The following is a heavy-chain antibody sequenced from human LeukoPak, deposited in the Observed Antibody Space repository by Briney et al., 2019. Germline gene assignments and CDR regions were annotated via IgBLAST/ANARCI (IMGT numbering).Heavy chain of an antibody. D-gene: IGHD3-16*01. CDR3: ARGIGGQLWGPTTLEY. J-gene: IGHJ4*02. V-gene: IGHV4-34*01. Sequence: SETLSLTCAVYGGTFSGYYWSWIRQPPGKGLEWIGEINHSGSTNYNPSLKSRVTISVDTSKNQFSLKLSSVTAADTAVYYCARGIGGQLWGPTTLEYWGQGKVVTVSS. CDR1: GGTFSGYY. CDR2: INHSGST.